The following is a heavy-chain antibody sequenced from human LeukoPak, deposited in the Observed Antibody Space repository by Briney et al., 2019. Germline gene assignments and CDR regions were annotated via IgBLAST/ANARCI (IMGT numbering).Heavy chain of an antibody. D-gene: IGHD6-13*01. CDR1: GFALSSYV. CDR2: ITVGGGT. Sequence: GGSLRLSCADSGFALSSYVMRWVRQAPGKGLEWVSTITVGGGTYYADSVKGRFTISRDNSKNTLFLQMNTLGAEDTALFYCAKSPAAPYYFDYWGQGTLVTVSS. J-gene: IGHJ4*02. CDR3: AKSPAAPYYFDY. V-gene: IGHV3-23*01.